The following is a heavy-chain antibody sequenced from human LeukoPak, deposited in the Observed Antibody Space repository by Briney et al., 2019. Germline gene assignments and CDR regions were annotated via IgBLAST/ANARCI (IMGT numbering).Heavy chain of an antibody. D-gene: IGHD7-27*01. Sequence: SETLSLTCTVSGGSVSSGSYYWSWIRQPPGKGLEWIGYIYYSGSTNYNPSLKSRVTISVDTSKNQFSLKLSSVTAADTAVYYCVLGIIDYYYGMDVWGQGTTVTVSS. CDR1: GGSVSSGSYY. CDR3: VLGIIDYYYGMDV. J-gene: IGHJ6*02. CDR2: IYYSGST. V-gene: IGHV4-61*01.